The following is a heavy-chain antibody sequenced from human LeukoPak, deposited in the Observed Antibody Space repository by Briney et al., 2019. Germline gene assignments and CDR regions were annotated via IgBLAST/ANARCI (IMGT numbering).Heavy chain of an antibody. V-gene: IGHV4-4*07. D-gene: IGHD3-9*01. J-gene: IGHJ4*02. CDR1: GGSISSYY. CDR3: ARENYDILTGYPHFDY. CDR2: IYTSGST. Sequence: SETLSLTSTVSGGSISSYYWSWIRQPAGKGLEWIGRIYTSGSTNYNPSLKSRVTMSVDTSKNQFSLKLSSVTAADTAVYYCARENYDILTGYPHFDYWGQGTLVTVSS.